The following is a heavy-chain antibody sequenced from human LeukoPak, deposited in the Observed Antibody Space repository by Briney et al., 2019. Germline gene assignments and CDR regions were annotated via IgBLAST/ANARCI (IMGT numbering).Heavy chain of an antibody. CDR2: IYSGGST. Sequence: SGGSLRLSCAASGFTVSSNYMSWVRQAPGKGLEWVSIIYSGGSTFYADSVKGRFTISRDNSKNTLYLQMNSLRAEDTAVYYCARGLGDYGSGRWGKGTTVTISS. CDR1: GFTVSSNY. D-gene: IGHD3-10*01. V-gene: IGHV3-53*01. J-gene: IGHJ6*04. CDR3: ARGLGDYGSGR.